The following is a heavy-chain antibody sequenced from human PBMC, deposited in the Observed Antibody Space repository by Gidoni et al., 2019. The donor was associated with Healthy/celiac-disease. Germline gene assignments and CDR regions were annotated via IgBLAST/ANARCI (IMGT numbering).Heavy chain of an antibody. CDR3: AKSLWFGELLSTDAFDI. D-gene: IGHD3-10*01. CDR2: ISGSGGST. Sequence: EVQLLESGGGLVQPGGSLSLSFSSYAMSWVRQAPGKGLAWVSAISGSGGSTYYADSVKGRFTISRDNSKNTLYLQMNSLRAEDTAVYYCAKSLWFGELLSTDAFDIWGQGTMVTVSS. J-gene: IGHJ3*02. CDR1: SSYA. V-gene: IGHV3-23*01.